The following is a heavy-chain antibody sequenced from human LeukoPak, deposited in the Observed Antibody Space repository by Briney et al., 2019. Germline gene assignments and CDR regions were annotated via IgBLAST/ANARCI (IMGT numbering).Heavy chain of an antibody. CDR2: ISSSSSYI. CDR3: ARSMIVAAFDY. D-gene: IGHD3-22*01. J-gene: IGHJ4*02. CDR1: GFTFSSYS. Sequence: GGSLRLSCAASGFTFSSYSMNWVRQAPGKGLEWVSSISSSSSYIYYADSVKGRFTISRDNAKNSLYPQMNSLRAEDTAVYYCARSMIVAAFDYWGQGTLVTVSS. V-gene: IGHV3-21*01.